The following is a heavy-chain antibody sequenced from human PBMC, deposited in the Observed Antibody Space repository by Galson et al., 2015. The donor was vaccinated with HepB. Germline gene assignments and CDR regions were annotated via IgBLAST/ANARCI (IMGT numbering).Heavy chain of an antibody. CDR1: GFTFSSYS. V-gene: IGHV3-21*01. CDR2: ISSSSSYI. CDR3: ARGYYYDSSGYYLTIQSGAFDI. D-gene: IGHD3-22*01. Sequence: SLRLSCAASGFTFSSYSMNWVRQAPGKGLEWVSSISSSSSYIYYADSVKGRFTISRDNAKNSLYLQMNSLRAEDTAVYYCARGYYYDSSGYYLTIQSGAFDIWGQGTMVTVSS. J-gene: IGHJ3*02.